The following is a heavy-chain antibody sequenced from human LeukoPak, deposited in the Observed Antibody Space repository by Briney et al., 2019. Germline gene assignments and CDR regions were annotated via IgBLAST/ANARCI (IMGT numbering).Heavy chain of an antibody. CDR3: ARDPLYYDILTGYHTQYYFDY. CDR2: INPNSGGT. Sequence: ASVKVSCKASGYTFTGYYMHWVRQAPGQGLEWMGWINPNSGGTNYAQKFQGRVTITRDTSASTAYMELSSLRSEDMAVYYCARDPLYYDILTGYHTQYYFDYWGQGTLVTVSS. CDR1: GYTFTGYY. J-gene: IGHJ4*02. V-gene: IGHV1-2*02. D-gene: IGHD3-9*01.